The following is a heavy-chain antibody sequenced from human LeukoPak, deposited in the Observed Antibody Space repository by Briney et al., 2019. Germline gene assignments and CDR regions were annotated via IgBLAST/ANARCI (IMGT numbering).Heavy chain of an antibody. Sequence: SETLSLTCTVSGDSIRSYHWTWIRQPPGKGLEWIGYIYFSGSTTYNPSLKSRVAISVDTSKNQFSLNLTSVTAADTAIYYCARGGSLYYGSGTYGYWGQGTLVTVSP. CDR3: ARGGSLYYGSGTYGY. D-gene: IGHD3-10*01. CDR1: GDSIRSYH. J-gene: IGHJ4*02. CDR2: IYFSGST. V-gene: IGHV4-59*01.